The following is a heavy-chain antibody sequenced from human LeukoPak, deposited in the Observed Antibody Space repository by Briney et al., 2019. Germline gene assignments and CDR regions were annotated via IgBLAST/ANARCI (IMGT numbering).Heavy chain of an antibody. CDR3: ARAPTSLSNPYYFDY. CDR2: IYPGDSDT. D-gene: IGHD4-11*01. Sequence: GESLQISCQGSGYSFTDYWIGWVRQLPGKGLEWMGIIYPGDSDTRYSPSFRGHVTISADNSISTASLQWIRLEASDTAVYYCARAPTSLSNPYYFDYWGQGTLVTVSS. CDR1: GYSFTDYW. V-gene: IGHV5-51*06. J-gene: IGHJ4*02.